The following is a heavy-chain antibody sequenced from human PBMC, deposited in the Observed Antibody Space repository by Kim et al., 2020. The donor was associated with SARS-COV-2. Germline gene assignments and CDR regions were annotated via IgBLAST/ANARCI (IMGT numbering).Heavy chain of an antibody. CDR3: ARGYGVLTGYLSY. CDR1: GFPFEDNG. CDR2: INWSGGST. D-gene: IGHD3-9*01. V-gene: IGHV3-20*04. Sequence: GGSLRLSCIASGFPFEDNGMSWVRQAPGKGLEWVSGINWSGGSTGYADSVKGRFTISRDNAKNSLYLQMNSLRGEDTALYYCARGYGVLTGYLSYWGQGTPVAVSS. J-gene: IGHJ4*02.